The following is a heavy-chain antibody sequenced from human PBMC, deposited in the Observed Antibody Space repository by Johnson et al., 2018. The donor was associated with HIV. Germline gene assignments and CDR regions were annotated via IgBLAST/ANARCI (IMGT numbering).Heavy chain of an antibody. D-gene: IGHD3-22*01. J-gene: IGHJ3*01. Sequence: QMLLVESGGGVVQPGGSLRLSCAASGFTFNNYGMHWVRQAPGKGLEWVATIWFDGSKKYYSDSVRGRFTISRDNFKNTLYLQMNSLRPEDTALYYCASPQSGVEPDYYDSSGYFRNDALDFWGQGTMVTVSS. CDR1: GFTFNNYG. CDR2: IWFDGSKK. V-gene: IGHV3-30*02. CDR3: ASPQSGVEPDYYDSSGYFRNDALDF.